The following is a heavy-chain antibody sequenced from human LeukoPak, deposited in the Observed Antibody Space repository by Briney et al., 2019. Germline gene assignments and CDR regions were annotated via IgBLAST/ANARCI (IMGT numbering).Heavy chain of an antibody. Sequence: ASVKVSCKASGYTFTSYGISWVRQAPGQGLEWMGWISAYNGNTNYAQKLQGRVTMTTDTSTSTAYMELRSLRSDDTAVYYCARVMITFGDPMGDASDIWGQGTMVTVSS. V-gene: IGHV1-18*04. D-gene: IGHD3-16*01. J-gene: IGHJ3*02. CDR2: ISAYNGNT. CDR1: GYTFTSYG. CDR3: ARVMITFGDPMGDASDI.